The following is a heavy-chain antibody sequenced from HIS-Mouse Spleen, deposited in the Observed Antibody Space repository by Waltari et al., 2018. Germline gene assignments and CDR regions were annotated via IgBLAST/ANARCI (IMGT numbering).Heavy chain of an antibody. V-gene: IGHV4-39*07. D-gene: IGHD6-13*01. CDR2: IYVSGGT. J-gene: IGHJ2*01. Sequence: QLQLQESGPGLVKRSETLSLTCTGSGGSISSSSYYWGWIRQPPGKGLEWIGSIYVSGGTYYNPSLKSRVTISVDTSKNQFSLKLSSVTAADTAVYYCAREIPYSSSWYDWYFDLWGRGTLVTVSS. CDR1: GGSISSSSYY. CDR3: AREIPYSSSWYDWYFDL.